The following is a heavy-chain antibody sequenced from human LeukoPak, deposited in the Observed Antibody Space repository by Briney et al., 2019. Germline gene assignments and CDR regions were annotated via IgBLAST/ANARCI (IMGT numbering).Heavy chain of an antibody. CDR1: GFTFSSYA. CDR3: ARGGGLTAAAGTYDY. D-gene: IGHD6-13*01. J-gene: IGHJ4*02. V-gene: IGHV3-23*01. CDR2: ISGSGGST. Sequence: GSLRLSCAASGFTFSSYAMSWVRQAPGKGLEWVSAISGSGGSTYYADSVEGRFTISRDNAKNSLYLQMNSLRAEDTAVYYCARGGGLTAAAGTYDYWGQGTLVTVSS.